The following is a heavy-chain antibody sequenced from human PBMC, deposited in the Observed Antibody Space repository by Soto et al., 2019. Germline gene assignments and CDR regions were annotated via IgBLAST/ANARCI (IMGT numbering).Heavy chain of an antibody. Sequence: GGSLRLSCAASGFTFSDYYMSWIRQAPGKGLEWVSYISSSGSTIYYADSVKGRFTISRDNAKNSLYLQMNSLRAEDTAVYYCARGNYDILTGYYNFDPWGQGTLVTVSS. J-gene: IGHJ5*02. CDR2: ISSSGSTI. V-gene: IGHV3-11*01. CDR1: GFTFSDYY. CDR3: ARGNYDILTGYYNFDP. D-gene: IGHD3-9*01.